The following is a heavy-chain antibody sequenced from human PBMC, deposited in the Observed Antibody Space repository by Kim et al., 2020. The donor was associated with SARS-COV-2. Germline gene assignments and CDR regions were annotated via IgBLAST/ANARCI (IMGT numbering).Heavy chain of an antibody. D-gene: IGHD6-13*01. V-gene: IGHV4-31*03. J-gene: IGHJ5*02. CDR3: ARDSGYSSSWWKRSAFDP. Sequence: SETLSLTCTVSGGSISSGGYYWSWIRQHPGKGLEWIGYIYYSGSTYYNPSLKSRVTISVDTSKNQFSLKLSSVTAADTAVYYCARDSGYSSSWWKRSAFDPWGQGTLVTVSS. CDR1: GGSISSGGYY. CDR2: IYYSGST.